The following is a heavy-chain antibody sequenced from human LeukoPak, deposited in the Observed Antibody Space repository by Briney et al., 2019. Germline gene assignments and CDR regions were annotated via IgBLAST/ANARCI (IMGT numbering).Heavy chain of an antibody. Sequence: PSETLSLTCTVSGGSISSSSYYWGWIRQPPGKGLEWIGSIYYSGSTYYNPSLKSRVTISVDTSKNQFSLKLSSVTAADTAVYYCARGGAINRPFDYWGQGTLVTVSS. V-gene: IGHV4-39*01. J-gene: IGHJ4*02. D-gene: IGHD1-14*01. CDR1: GGSISSSSYY. CDR2: IYYSGST. CDR3: ARGGAINRPFDY.